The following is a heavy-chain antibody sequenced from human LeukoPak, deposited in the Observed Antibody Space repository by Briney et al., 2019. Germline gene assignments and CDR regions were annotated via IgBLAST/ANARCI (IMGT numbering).Heavy chain of an antibody. J-gene: IGHJ4*02. Sequence: GGSLRLSCAASGFAFNTYTLNWVRQAPGKGLEWVACISSSGSYTYYANSVKGRFTVSRDSAKNSLFLQMNSLRAEDTAMYYCATDRFGNYDFDNWGQGTLVTVSS. CDR1: GFAFNTYT. V-gene: IGHV3-21*01. CDR3: ATDRFGNYDFDN. D-gene: IGHD4-11*01. CDR2: ISSSGSYT.